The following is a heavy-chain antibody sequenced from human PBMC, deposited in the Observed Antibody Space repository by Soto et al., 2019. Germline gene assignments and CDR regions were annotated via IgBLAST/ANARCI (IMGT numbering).Heavy chain of an antibody. CDR2: IYYSGST. V-gene: IGHV4-39*01. CDR1: GGSISRNSYY. D-gene: IGHD1-1*01. CDR3: ARHDWNGVDY. J-gene: IGHJ4*02. Sequence: QMQLQESGPGLVKPSETLSLTCTVSGGSISRNSYYWGWIRQPPGKGLEWIGSIYYSGSTYYNPSLMSLVTISVDTTKNQFSLKLSSVTAADTAVYYCARHDWNGVDYWGQGTLVTVSS.